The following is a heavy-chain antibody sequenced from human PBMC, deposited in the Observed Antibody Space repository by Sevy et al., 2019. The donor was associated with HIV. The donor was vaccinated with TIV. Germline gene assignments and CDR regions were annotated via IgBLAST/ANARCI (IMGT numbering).Heavy chain of an antibody. CDR3: ARELEGGY. V-gene: IGHV3-30-3*01. D-gene: IGHD3-3*01. CDR2: ISYDGSNK. CDR1: GFTFSSYA. Sequence: GGSVRLSCAASGFTFSSYAMHWVRQAPGKGLEWVAVISYDGSNKYYADSVKGRFTISRDNSKNTLYLQMNSLRAEDTAVYYCARELEGGYWGQGTLVTVSS. J-gene: IGHJ4*02.